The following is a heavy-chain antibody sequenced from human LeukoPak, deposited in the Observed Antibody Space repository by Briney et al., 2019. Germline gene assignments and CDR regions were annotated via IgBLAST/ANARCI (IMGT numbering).Heavy chain of an antibody. J-gene: IGHJ4*02. Sequence: GASVKVSCKASGYTFTSYDINWVRQATGQGLEWMGWMNPNSGNTGYTQKFQGRVTITRNTSISTAYMELSSLRSEDTAVYYCAREQYDSGGSCDYWGQGTLVTVSS. CDR3: AREQYDSGGSCDY. V-gene: IGHV1-8*03. CDR1: GYTFTSYD. D-gene: IGHD3-22*01. CDR2: MNPNSGNT.